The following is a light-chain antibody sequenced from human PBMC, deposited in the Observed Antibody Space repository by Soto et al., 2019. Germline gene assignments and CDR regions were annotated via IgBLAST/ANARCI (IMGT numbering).Light chain of an antibody. J-gene: IGLJ2*01. CDR1: SSDVGNYNY. CDR3: SSYRSSTVV. V-gene: IGLV2-14*01. CDR2: DVS. Sequence: QSVLTQPASVSGSPGQSITISCTGTSSDVGNYNYVSWYQQHPGKAPKLMIYDVSNRPSGVSNRFSGSKSGNTASLTISGLQAEDEADYYCSSYRSSTVVFGGGTKLPVL.